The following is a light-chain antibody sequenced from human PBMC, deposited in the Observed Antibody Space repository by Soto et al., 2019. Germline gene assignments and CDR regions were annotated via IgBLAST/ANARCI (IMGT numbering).Light chain of an antibody. Sequence: DVQMTQSRSTLSASVGDRVTITCRASQSISSWLAWYQQKPGKAPKLLIYDASSLESGVPSRFRGSGSGTEFTLTITSLQPDDFATYYCQQYDTYSTFGQGTKV. CDR2: DAS. CDR1: QSISSW. CDR3: QQYDTYST. J-gene: IGKJ1*01. V-gene: IGKV1-5*01.